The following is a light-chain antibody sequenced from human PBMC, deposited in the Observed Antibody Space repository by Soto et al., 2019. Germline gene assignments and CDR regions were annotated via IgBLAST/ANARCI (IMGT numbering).Light chain of an antibody. CDR2: GAS. Sequence: EIVLTQSPGTLSLSPGERATLSCRASQSISSSYLAWYQQKPGQAPRLLVYGASSRATGIPDRFSGSGSGTDFTLTISRLEPEDFAGYYFQQYGSARFTFGPGTKVDIK. V-gene: IGKV3-20*01. CDR3: QQYGSARFT. J-gene: IGKJ3*01. CDR1: QSISSSY.